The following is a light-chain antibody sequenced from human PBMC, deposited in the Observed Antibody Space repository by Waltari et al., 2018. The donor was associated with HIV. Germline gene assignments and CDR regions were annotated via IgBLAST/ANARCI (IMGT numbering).Light chain of an antibody. V-gene: IGLV2-23*02. CDR2: AVS. J-gene: IGLJ3*02. Sequence: QSSLTQHAPVSGSPGQTIPHSCTGTRSDVGSYNLFSWYQQHPGKAPKPMIYAVSKRPSGVSNRFSGSKSGNTASLTISGLQAEDEADYYCCSYAGSNTWVFGGGTKLTVL. CDR3: CSYAGSNTWV. CDR1: RSDVGSYNL.